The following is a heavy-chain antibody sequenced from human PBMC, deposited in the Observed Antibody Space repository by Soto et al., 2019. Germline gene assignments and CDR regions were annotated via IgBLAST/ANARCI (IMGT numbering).Heavy chain of an antibody. CDR1: GFTFSSYG. CDR2: IWYDGSNK. CDR3: ARDSAAPAASYGLDV. D-gene: IGHD2-2*01. V-gene: IGHV3-33*01. Sequence: GGSLRLSCAASGFTFSSYGMHWVRQAPGKGLEWVAVIWYDGSNKYYADSVKGRFTISRDNSKNTLYLQMNSLRAEDTAVFYCARDSAAPAASYGLDVWSQGALVTVSS. J-gene: IGHJ4*02.